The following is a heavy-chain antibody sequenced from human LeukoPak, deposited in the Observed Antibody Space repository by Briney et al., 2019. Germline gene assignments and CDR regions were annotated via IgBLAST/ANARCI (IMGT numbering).Heavy chain of an antibody. V-gene: IGHV3-11*06. Sequence: PGGPLRLSCAASVFTFSDYYMRWIPQATGRGLEGVSYIISSSKYTKYAHCVKGRFTISRDNAKNSLYLQRNRLRAEDTAVYYCARERQLWAMDYWGQGTLVTVSS. CDR2: IISSSKYT. D-gene: IGHD5-18*01. CDR1: VFTFSDYY. J-gene: IGHJ4*02. CDR3: ARERQLWAMDY.